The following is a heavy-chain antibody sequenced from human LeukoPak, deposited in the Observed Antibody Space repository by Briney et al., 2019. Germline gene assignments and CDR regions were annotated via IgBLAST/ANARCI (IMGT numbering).Heavy chain of an antibody. V-gene: IGHV3-66*02. CDR2: MYSGGST. Sequence: GGSLRLSCAASGFTVSSNYMSWVRQAPGKGLEWVSVMYSGGSTYYADSVKGRFTISRDNSKNTLFLQMNSLRAEDTAVYYCARDPGGYCSSGSCLGAGYWGQGTLVTVSS. CDR1: GFTVSSNY. CDR3: ARDPGGYCSSGSCLGAGY. D-gene: IGHD2-15*01. J-gene: IGHJ4*02.